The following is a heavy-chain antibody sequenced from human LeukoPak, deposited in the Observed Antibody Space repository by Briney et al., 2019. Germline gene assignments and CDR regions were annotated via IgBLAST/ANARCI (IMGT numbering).Heavy chain of an antibody. CDR1: GGSISSSSYY. Sequence: NTSETLSLTCTVSGGSISSSSYYWGWIRQPPGKGLEWIGSIYYSGSTYYNPSLKSRVTISVDTSKNQFSLKLSSVTAADTAVYYCARNSGYGSGSYYNSIDYWGQGTLVTVSS. J-gene: IGHJ4*02. V-gene: IGHV4-39*01. CDR3: ARNSGYGSGSYYNSIDY. CDR2: IYYSGST. D-gene: IGHD3-10*01.